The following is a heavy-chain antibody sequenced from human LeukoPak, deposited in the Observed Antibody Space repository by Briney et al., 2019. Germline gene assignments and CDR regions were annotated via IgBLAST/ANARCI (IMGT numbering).Heavy chain of an antibody. CDR2: ISYSGRT. V-gene: IGHV4-59*08. CDR1: GGSTSSYY. D-gene: IGHD4-17*01. Sequence: PSRTLSLTCTVSGGSTSSYYWSWIPQPPGRGLEWICYISYSGRTTNNPSLKSRVTTSVDTSKNQYSLRLSSMTAADTAVYYCARGGYGVHGGDFDYWGEGTLVT. CDR3: ARGGYGVHGGDFDY. J-gene: IGHJ4*02.